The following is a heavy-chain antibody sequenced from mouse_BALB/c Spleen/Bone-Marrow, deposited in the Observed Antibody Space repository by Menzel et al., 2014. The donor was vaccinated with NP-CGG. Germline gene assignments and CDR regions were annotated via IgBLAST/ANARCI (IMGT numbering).Heavy chain of an antibody. J-gene: IGHJ3*01. Sequence: EVKLVESGGGLVKPGGSLKLSCAASGFTFSSYAMSWVRQTPEKRLEWVATISSGGSYTYYPDSVKGRFTISRDNAKSTLYLQMSSLRSEDTAMYYCARHDYAYWGQGTLVTVSA. CDR1: GFTFSSYA. V-gene: IGHV5-9-3*01. CDR2: ISSGGSYT. D-gene: IGHD2-4*01. CDR3: ARHDYAY.